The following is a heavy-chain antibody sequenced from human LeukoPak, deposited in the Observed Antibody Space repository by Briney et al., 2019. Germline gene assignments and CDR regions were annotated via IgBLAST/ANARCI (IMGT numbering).Heavy chain of an antibody. Sequence: PSETLSLTCAVYGGSFSGYYWSWIRQPPGKGLEWIGEINHSGSTNYNPSLKSRVTISVDTSKNQLSLKLSSVTAADTAVYYCARLPTGYPNWFDIWGQGTLVTVSP. CDR3: ARLPTGYPNWFDI. J-gene: IGHJ5*02. V-gene: IGHV4-34*01. D-gene: IGHD3-9*01. CDR2: INHSGST. CDR1: GGSFSGYY.